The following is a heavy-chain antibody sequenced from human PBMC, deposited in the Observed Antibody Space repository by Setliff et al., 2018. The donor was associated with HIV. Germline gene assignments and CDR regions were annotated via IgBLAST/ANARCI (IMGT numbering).Heavy chain of an antibody. Sequence: SETLSLTCTVSGGSISSGSYYWSWIRQPAGKGLEWIGCISHSGNTNFNPSLNSRVTISLDTSKNQFSLRLTSLTAADTAIYYCARSTVGAGASFPWGRGILVTVSS. J-gene: IGHJ5*02. CDR3: ARSTVGAGASFP. D-gene: IGHD1-26*01. V-gene: IGHV4-61*10. CDR1: GGSISSGSYY. CDR2: ISHSGNT.